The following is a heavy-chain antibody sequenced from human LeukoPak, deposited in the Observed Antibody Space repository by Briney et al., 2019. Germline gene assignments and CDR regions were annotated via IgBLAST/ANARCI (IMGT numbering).Heavy chain of an antibody. J-gene: IGHJ5*02. Sequence: SQTLSLTCTVSGGSISSGTYYWSWIRQPAGKGLEWIGRIYTSGSTNYNPSLKSRITISVDTSKNQFSLKLSSVTAADTAVYYCARVAFYCSSTSCYVTECDPWGQGTLVTVSS. CDR3: ARVAFYCSSTSCYVTECDP. CDR1: GGSISSGTYY. CDR2: IYTSGST. V-gene: IGHV4-61*02. D-gene: IGHD2-2*01.